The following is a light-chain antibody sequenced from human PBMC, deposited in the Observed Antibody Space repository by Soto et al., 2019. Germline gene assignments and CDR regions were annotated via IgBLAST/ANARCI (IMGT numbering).Light chain of an antibody. J-gene: IGLJ1*01. CDR3: SSYTSSSTLLYV. CDR1: SSDVGGYNY. Sequence: QSALTQPASVSGSPGQSITISCTGTSSDVGGYNYVSWYQQHPGKAPKLMIYGVSNRPLGVSNRFSGSKSGNTASLTISGLQAEDEADYYCSSYTSSSTLLYVFGTRTKVTVL. CDR2: GVS. V-gene: IGLV2-14*01.